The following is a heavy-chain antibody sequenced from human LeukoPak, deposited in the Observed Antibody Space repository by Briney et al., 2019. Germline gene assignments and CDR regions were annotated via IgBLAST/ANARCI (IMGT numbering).Heavy chain of an antibody. CDR2: IYSDERT. J-gene: IGHJ4*02. CDR1: GFIVSSKY. V-gene: IGHV3-53*05. D-gene: IGHD6-19*01. CDR3: AKDGLIAVAGVDY. Sequence: GGSLRLSCAASGFIVSSKYMSWVRQAPGKGLEWVSVIYSDERTYYADSVKGRFTISRDISKNTLYLQMNSLRAEDTAVYYCAKDGLIAVAGVDYWGQGTLVTVSS.